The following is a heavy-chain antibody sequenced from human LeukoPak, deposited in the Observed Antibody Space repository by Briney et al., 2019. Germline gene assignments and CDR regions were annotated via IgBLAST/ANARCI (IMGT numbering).Heavy chain of an antibody. CDR3: AREWGRIAVAGGPGY. CDR1: GFIFSNYG. D-gene: IGHD6-19*01. J-gene: IGHJ4*02. CDR2: IWYDGRTK. V-gene: IGHV3-33*01. Sequence: GGSLRLSCDVSGFIFSNYGMHWVRQAPGKGLEWVALIWYDGRTKFHADSVKGRFTISRDNSANTLYLQMSSLRVEDTAVYYCAREWGRIAVAGGPGYWGQGALVTVSS.